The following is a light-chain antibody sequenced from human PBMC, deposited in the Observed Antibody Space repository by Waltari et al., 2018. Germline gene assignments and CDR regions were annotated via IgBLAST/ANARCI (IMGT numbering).Light chain of an antibody. V-gene: IGKV1-27*01. CDR2: GPS. CDR1: HGITNY. Sequence: TCRAEHGITNYIAWYQQKQGKVPNRLHDGPSNVQSGHPSRLTSSGSETVYTRTISGLQPGDIATYYWQMYDNAPWTLGKGTRVEIK. J-gene: IGKJ1*01. CDR3: QMYDNAPWT.